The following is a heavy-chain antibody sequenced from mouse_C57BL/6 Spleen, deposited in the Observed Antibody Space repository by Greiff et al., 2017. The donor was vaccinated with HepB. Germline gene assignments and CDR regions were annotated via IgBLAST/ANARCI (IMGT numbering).Heavy chain of an antibody. V-gene: IGHV1-81*01. Sequence: LQESGAELARPGASVKLSCKASGYTFTSYGISWVKQRTGQGLEWIGEIYPRSGNTYYNEKFKGKATLTADKSSSTAYMELRSLTSEDSAVYFCARSGSSYGNYAMDYWGQGTSVTVSS. CDR1: GYTFTSYG. J-gene: IGHJ4*01. CDR2: IYPRSGNT. D-gene: IGHD1-1*01. CDR3: ARSGSSYGNYAMDY.